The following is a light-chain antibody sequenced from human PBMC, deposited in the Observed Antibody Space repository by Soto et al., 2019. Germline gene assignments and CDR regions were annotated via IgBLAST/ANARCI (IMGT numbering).Light chain of an antibody. CDR1: QDINNY. CDR2: AAS. J-gene: IGKJ2*01. V-gene: IGKV1-9*01. CDR3: QQLNSYPYT. Sequence: DIQLTQSPSFLSASVGDIVTISCRASQDINNYLDWYQQTPGKAPKLLIYAASTLQRGAPSRFSGSGSGTDFTLTISSLQPEDFATYYCQQLNSYPYTVGQGTKLEIK.